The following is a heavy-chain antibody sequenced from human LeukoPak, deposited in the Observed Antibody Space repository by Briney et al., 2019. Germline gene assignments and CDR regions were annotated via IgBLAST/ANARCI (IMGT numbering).Heavy chain of an antibody. D-gene: IGHD3-10*01. CDR1: GFTFSSYS. V-gene: IGHV3-48*04. CDR2: ISSASNTI. Sequence: PGGSLRLSCAASGFTFSSYSMNWVRQAPGKGLEWASYISSASNTIYYADSVKGRFTISRDNAKNSLYLQMNSLRAEDTAMYYCARDGWFGDYNWFDHWGQGTLVTVSS. CDR3: ARDGWFGDYNWFDH. J-gene: IGHJ5*02.